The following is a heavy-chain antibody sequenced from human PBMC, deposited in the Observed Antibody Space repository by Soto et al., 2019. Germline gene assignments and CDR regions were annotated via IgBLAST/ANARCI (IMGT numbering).Heavy chain of an antibody. V-gene: IGHV1-69*13. CDR1: GGTFSSYA. J-gene: IGHJ6*02. D-gene: IGHD3-3*01. Sequence: GASVKVSCKASGGTFSSYAISWVRQAPGQGLEWMGGIIPIFGTANYAQKFQGRVTITADESTSTAYMELSSLRSEDTAVYYCARSITIFGVVIIRGDGMDVWGQGTTVTVSS. CDR3: ARSITIFGVVIIRGDGMDV. CDR2: IIPIFGTA.